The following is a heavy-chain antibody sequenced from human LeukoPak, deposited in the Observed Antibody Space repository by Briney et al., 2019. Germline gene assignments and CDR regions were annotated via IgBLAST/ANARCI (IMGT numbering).Heavy chain of an antibody. CDR1: GFTFSHYG. CDR3: AKDAQRGFDYSNSLEY. D-gene: IGHD4-11*01. V-gene: IGHV3-33*06. CDR2: IWNDGSNK. J-gene: IGHJ4*02. Sequence: GGSLRPSCAASGFTFSHYGMHWARQAPGRGLEWVAVIWNDGSNKYYADSVKGRFTISRDNSQNTVDLHMNSLRAEDTAVYYCAKDAQRGFDYSNSLEYWGQGTLVTVSS.